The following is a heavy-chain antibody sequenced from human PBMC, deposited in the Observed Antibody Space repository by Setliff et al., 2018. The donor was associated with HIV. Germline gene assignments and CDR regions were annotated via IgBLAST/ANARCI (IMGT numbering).Heavy chain of an antibody. Sequence: SETLSLTCTVSGGSISSSSYYWGWIRQPPGKGLEWIGSIYYSGSTYYNPSLKSRVTISVDTSKNQFSLKLSSVTAADTAVYYCARDLLGSSSLVDYWGQGTLVTVSS. V-gene: IGHV4-39*02. J-gene: IGHJ4*02. CDR3: ARDLLGSSSLVDY. D-gene: IGHD6-6*01. CDR1: GGSISSSSYY. CDR2: IYYSGST.